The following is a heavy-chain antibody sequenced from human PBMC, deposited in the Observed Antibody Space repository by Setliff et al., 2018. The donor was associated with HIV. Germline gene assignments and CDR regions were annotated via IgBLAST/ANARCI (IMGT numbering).Heavy chain of an antibody. CDR3: ARHVTGAAYWNFFDY. CDR2: SYHTGST. CDR1: GYSISSGNY. J-gene: IGHJ4*02. V-gene: IGHV4-38-2*01. Sequence: SETLSLTCAVFGYSISSGNYWGWIRQPPGKGLEWIGSSYHTGSTYYNPSLKSRVTMSVDTSKNQFSLKVSSVTAADTAVYYCARHVTGAAYWNFFDYWGQGTLVTVS. D-gene: IGHD1-26*01.